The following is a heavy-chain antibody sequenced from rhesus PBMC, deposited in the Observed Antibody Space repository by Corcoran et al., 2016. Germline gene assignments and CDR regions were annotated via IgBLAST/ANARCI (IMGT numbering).Heavy chain of an antibody. D-gene: IGHD6S26*01. CDR2: IYGSSTST. J-gene: IGHJ3*01. CDR1: GGSISDSYR. CDR3: ARVYSSGWSYAFDF. Sequence: QVQLQESGPGVVKPSETLSLTCAVSGGSISDSYRWRWIRQPPGTGLEWIGYIYGSSTSTNYNPSLKSRVTMSKDTSKNQFSLKLSSVTAADTAVYYCARVYSSGWSYAFDFWGQGLRVTVSS. V-gene: IGHV4S10*01.